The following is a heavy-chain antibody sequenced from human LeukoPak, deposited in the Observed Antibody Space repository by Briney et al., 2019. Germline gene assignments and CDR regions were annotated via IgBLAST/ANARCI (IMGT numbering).Heavy chain of an antibody. Sequence: PSETLSLTCTVSGASFNSDDQYWNWIRQSPRKGLEWIGSIHPSGMLYNNPSLESRVTMSRDTSKNQFSLNLNSVTAEDTAVYFCSRGLDSRKLGYWGQGILVTVSS. CDR1: GASFNSDDQY. V-gene: IGHV4-31*03. CDR3: SRGLDSRKLGY. J-gene: IGHJ4*02. CDR2: IHPSGML. D-gene: IGHD3-22*01.